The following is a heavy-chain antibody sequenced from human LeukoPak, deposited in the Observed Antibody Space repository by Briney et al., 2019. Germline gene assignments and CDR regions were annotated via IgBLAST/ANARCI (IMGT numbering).Heavy chain of an antibody. CDR3: ARGPHSSSWYY. CDR2: IYHSGST. V-gene: IGHV4-38-2*02. J-gene: IGHJ4*02. CDR1: GYSINNGYY. Sequence: SETLSLTCTVSGYSINNGYYWGWIRQPPGKGLEWIGSIYHSGSTYYKPSLKSRVTISVDTSKNQFSLKLSSVTAADTAVYYCARGPHSSSWYYWGQGTLVTVSS. D-gene: IGHD6-13*01.